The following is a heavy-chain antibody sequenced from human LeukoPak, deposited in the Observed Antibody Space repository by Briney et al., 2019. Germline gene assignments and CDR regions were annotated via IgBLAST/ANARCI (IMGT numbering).Heavy chain of an antibody. CDR1: GYIFAGYY. CDR2: MNPNSGNT. D-gene: IGHD6-13*01. V-gene: IGHV1-2*02. Sequence: ASVKVSCKASGYIFAGYYMHWVRQAPGQGLEWMGWMNPNSGNTNYAQKFQERVTITRDMSTSTAYMELSSLRSEDTAVYYCAAKGPLGFDYWGQGTLVTVSS. J-gene: IGHJ4*02. CDR3: AAKGPLGFDY.